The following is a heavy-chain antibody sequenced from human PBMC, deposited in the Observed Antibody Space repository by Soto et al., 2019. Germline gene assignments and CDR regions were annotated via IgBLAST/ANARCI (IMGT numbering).Heavy chain of an antibody. V-gene: IGHV3-23*01. D-gene: IGHD3-10*01. Sequence: GGSLRLSCAASGFTFSSYAMSWVRQAPGKGLEWVSAISGSGGSTYYADSVKGRFTISRDNSKNTLYLQRNSLRAEDTAVYYCAKGHYGSGSYYNVYYYYYYGMDVWGQGTTVTVSS. CDR3: AKGHYGSGSYYNVYYYYYYGMDV. J-gene: IGHJ6*02. CDR2: ISGSGGST. CDR1: GFTFSSYA.